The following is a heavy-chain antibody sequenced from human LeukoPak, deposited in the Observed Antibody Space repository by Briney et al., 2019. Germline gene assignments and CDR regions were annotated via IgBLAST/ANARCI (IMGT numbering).Heavy chain of an antibody. D-gene: IGHD6-19*01. J-gene: IGHJ4*02. CDR1: GYTFTSYD. CDR3: ARVVKSGSGWFLDY. CDR2: MNPNSGNT. Sequence: ASVKVSCKASGYTFTSYDINWVRQATGQGLEWMGWMNPNSGNTGYAQKFQGRVTMTRNTSISTAYVELSSLRSEDTAVYYCARVVKSGSGWFLDYWGQGTLVTVSS. V-gene: IGHV1-8*01.